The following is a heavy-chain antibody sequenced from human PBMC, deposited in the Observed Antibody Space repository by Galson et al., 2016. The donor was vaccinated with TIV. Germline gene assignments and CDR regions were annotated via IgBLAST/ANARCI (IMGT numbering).Heavy chain of an antibody. CDR1: GDSVSSQSAA. D-gene: IGHD5-24*01. Sequence: CAISGDSVSSQSAAWNWIRQSPSRGLEWLGRTYSRSRWYNEYAVSVRSRISINPDTSKNQFSLQLNSVTPEDTAIYYCARGGGDGQKALTHFAHWGQGTLVTVSS. CDR2: TYSRSRWYN. V-gene: IGHV6-1*01. J-gene: IGHJ4*02. CDR3: ARGGGDGQKALTHFAH.